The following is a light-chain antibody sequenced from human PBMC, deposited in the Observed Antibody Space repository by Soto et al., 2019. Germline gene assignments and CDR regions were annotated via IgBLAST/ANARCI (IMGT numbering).Light chain of an antibody. Sequence: QSVLTQPPSVSAAPGQKVTISCSGSSSNIGNNYLSWYQQLPGTAHKLLIYENNKRPSGIPDRFSGSKSGTSATLGITGLQTGDEADYYCGTWDNSLSAGVFGGGTKLTVL. J-gene: IGLJ2*01. V-gene: IGLV1-51*02. CDR1: SSNIGNNY. CDR3: GTWDNSLSAGV. CDR2: ENN.